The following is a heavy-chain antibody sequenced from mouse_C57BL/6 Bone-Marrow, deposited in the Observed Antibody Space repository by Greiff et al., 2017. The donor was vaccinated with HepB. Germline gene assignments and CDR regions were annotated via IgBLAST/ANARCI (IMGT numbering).Heavy chain of an antibody. Sequence: VQLQQPGAELVKPGASVKLSCKASGYTFTSYWMHWVKQRPGQGLEWIGMIHPNSGSTNYNAKFKSKATLTVDKSSSTAYMQLSSLTSEDSAVYYCARWYYGSSYWYCDVWGTGTTVTVSS. D-gene: IGHD1-1*01. V-gene: IGHV1-64*01. J-gene: IGHJ1*03. CDR2: IHPNSGST. CDR3: ARWYYGSSYWYCDV. CDR1: GYTFTSYW.